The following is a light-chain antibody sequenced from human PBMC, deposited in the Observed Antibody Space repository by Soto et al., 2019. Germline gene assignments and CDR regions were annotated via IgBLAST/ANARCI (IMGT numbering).Light chain of an antibody. Sequence: EIELTQSPGTLSLSPGERATLSCRASQSVSSSYLAWYQQTPGQAPRLLIYGASSRAPGIPDRFSGSGSGTDFTLTISRLEPEDFAVYYCQQYGSSPVTFGPGTKVDIK. CDR2: GAS. CDR3: QQYGSSPVT. V-gene: IGKV3-20*01. CDR1: QSVSSSY. J-gene: IGKJ3*01.